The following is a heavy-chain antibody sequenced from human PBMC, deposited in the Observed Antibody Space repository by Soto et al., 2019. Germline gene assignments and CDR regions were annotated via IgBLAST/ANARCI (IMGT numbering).Heavy chain of an antibody. CDR3: ARGLDCRGGSCYDGGFDY. Sequence: QVQLVQSGAEVKKPGSSVKVSCKASGGTFSSYAISWVRQAPGQGLEWMGGIIPIFGTANYAQKFQGRVTITADESTSTAYMELSRLRSEDTAVYYCARGLDCRGGSCYDGGFDYWGQGTLVTVSS. CDR2: IIPIFGTA. J-gene: IGHJ4*02. D-gene: IGHD2-15*01. V-gene: IGHV1-69*12. CDR1: GGTFSSYA.